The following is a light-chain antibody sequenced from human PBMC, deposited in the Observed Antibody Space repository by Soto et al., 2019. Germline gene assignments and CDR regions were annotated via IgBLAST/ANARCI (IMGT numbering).Light chain of an antibody. CDR3: QQYNNWPRT. CDR2: GAS. Sequence: IVMPQSPATLSVSPGERATLSCRASQSVSSNLAWYQQKPGQAPRLLIYGASTRATGIPARFSGSGSGTEFTLTISSLQSEDFAVYDCQQYNNWPRTFGQGTKVEIK. CDR1: QSVSSN. J-gene: IGKJ1*01. V-gene: IGKV3-15*01.